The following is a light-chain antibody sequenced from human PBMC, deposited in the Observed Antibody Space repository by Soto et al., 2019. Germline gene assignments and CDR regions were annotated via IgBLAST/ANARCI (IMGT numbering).Light chain of an antibody. CDR2: EVN. V-gene: IGLV2-18*02. CDR3: TSFTTSTTHV. J-gene: IGLJ1*01. Sequence: QSVLTQPPSVSGSPGQSVAVSCTGSSSDVGSYNRVSWYQQPPGAAPKLIIYEVNNRPSGVPDRFSGSKAGNTASLTISGLRAEDEADYYCTSFTTSTTHVFGTGTKLTVL. CDR1: SSDVGSYNR.